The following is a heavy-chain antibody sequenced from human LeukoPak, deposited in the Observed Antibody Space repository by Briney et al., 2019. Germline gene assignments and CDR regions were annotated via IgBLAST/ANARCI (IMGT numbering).Heavy chain of an antibody. CDR1: GYTFTDYY. Sequence: ASVKVSCKASGYTFTDYYMHWVRQATGQGGEWMGRINPNSGGTNSAQKFQGRVTMTRDTSISTAYMELRSLRSDDTAVYYCARSYGDYGTYYYYMDDWGKGTTVTVSS. CDR3: ARSYGDYGTYYYYMDD. V-gene: IGHV1-2*06. CDR2: INPNSGGT. J-gene: IGHJ6*03. D-gene: IGHD4-17*01.